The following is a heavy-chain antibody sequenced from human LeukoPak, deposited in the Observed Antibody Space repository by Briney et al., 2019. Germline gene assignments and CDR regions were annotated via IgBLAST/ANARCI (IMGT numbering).Heavy chain of an antibody. CDR2: IYYSGST. CDR1: GGSFSGYY. Sequence: SETLSLTCAVYGGSFSGYYWSWIRQPPGKGLEWIGSIYYSGSTYYNPSLKSRVTISVDTSKNQFSLKLSSVAAADTAVYYCARDRTRYYYDSSGPIDYWGQGTLVTVSS. V-gene: IGHV4-34*01. D-gene: IGHD3-22*01. CDR3: ARDRTRYYYDSSGPIDY. J-gene: IGHJ4*02.